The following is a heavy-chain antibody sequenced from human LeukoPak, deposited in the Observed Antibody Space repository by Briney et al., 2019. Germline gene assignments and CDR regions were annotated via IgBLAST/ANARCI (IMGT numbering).Heavy chain of an antibody. J-gene: IGHJ4*02. CDR3: ARGSVSGRGAIDY. Sequence: PGGSLRLSCAASGFTFSSHSMNWVRQAPGRVLEWVSYISSGNSSIYYADSVKGRFTISRDNAKNSLYLQMNSLRAEDTAVYYCARGSVSGRGAIDYWGQGTLVTVSS. D-gene: IGHD1-26*01. CDR2: ISSGNSSI. CDR1: GFTFSSHS. V-gene: IGHV3-48*04.